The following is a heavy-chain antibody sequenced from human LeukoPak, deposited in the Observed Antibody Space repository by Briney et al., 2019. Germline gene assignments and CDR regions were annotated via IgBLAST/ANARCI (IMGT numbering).Heavy chain of an antibody. D-gene: IGHD2-15*01. CDR1: GGSFSGYY. J-gene: IGHJ4*02. Sequence: PSETLSLTCAVYGGSFSGYYWSWIRQPPGKGLEWIGEINHSGSTNYNPSLKSRVTISVDTSKNQFSLKLSSVTAADTAVYYCAREYCSGGSCYHNFDYWGQGTLVTVSS. V-gene: IGHV4-34*01. CDR2: INHSGST. CDR3: AREYCSGGSCYHNFDY.